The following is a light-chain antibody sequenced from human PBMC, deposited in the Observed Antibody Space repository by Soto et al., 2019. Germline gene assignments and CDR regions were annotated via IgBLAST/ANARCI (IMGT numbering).Light chain of an antibody. V-gene: IGLV2-14*01. Sequence: QSALTQPASVSGSPGQSITISCTGTSSDVGGYNYVSWYQQHPGKAPKLMIYDVSNRPSGVSNRFSGSKSGNTASLTISGLQAEDEAEYYCSSYTSSSIPVFGGGPQLTVL. CDR2: DVS. CDR1: SSDVGGYNY. CDR3: SSYTSSSIPV. J-gene: IGLJ7*01.